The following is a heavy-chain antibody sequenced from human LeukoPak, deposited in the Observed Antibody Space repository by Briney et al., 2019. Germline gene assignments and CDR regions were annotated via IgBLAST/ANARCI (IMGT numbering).Heavy chain of an antibody. V-gene: IGHV5-51*01. CDR2: IYPGDSDT. J-gene: IGHJ4*02. D-gene: IGHD2-8*02. CDR1: GYSFSTYW. Sequence: GESLKISCKGSGYSFSTYWIGWVRQMPGKGLERMGIIYPGDSDTRYSPSFQGHVTISADKSSHTAYLQWSSLKASDTAMYYCARQKNSETYWYYFDYWGQGTLVTVSS. CDR3: ARQKNSETYWYYFDY.